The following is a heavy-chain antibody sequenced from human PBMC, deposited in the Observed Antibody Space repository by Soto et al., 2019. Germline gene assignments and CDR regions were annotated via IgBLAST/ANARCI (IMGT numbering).Heavy chain of an antibody. Sequence: SETLSRTCSVAGGCISGSYWSWIRQSPGKGLEWLGYVYYTGSTNYSPSLRSRVSISVDTSKNEFSLRLSSVTAADTAVYFCARSVAVPGAHIDYWGQGTQVTVS. J-gene: IGHJ4*02. CDR3: ARSVAVPGAHIDY. CDR1: GGCISGSY. D-gene: IGHD6-19*01. V-gene: IGHV4-59*01. CDR2: VYYTGST.